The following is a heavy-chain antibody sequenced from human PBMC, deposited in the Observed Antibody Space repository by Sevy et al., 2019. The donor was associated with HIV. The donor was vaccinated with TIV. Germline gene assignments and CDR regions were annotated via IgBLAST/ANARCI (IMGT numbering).Heavy chain of an antibody. CDR2: ISYDGRNNK. Sequence: GGSLRLSCAASGFSFSDNRMHWVRQAPGKGLEWVAVISYDGRNNKYNADSVKGRFTISRDNSKNTLYLQMNSLRGEDTAIYYCARDMGEILSSAFDYWGQGTLVTVSS. CDR1: GFSFSDNR. J-gene: IGHJ4*02. CDR3: ARDMGEILSSAFDY. V-gene: IGHV3-30*03. D-gene: IGHD3-16*01.